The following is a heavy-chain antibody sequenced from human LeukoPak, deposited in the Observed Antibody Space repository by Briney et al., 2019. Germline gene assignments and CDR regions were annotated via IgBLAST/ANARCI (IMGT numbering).Heavy chain of an antibody. Sequence: GGSLRLSCAASGFTFSSYAMSWDRQAPGKGLEWVSVISNSAGRTFYADSVKGRFTISRDNSKNTLYLQMTSMRAEDTAVYYCAKRASGSGTSLYYFDYWGQGTLVTVSS. CDR3: AKRASGSGTSLYYFDY. CDR1: GFTFSSYA. CDR2: ISNSAGRT. V-gene: IGHV3-23*01. J-gene: IGHJ4*02. D-gene: IGHD3-10*01.